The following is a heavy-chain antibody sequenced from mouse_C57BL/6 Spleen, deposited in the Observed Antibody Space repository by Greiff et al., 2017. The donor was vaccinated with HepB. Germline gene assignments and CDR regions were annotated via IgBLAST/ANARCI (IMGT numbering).Heavy chain of an antibody. CDR1: GYAFSSSW. J-gene: IGHJ1*03. V-gene: IGHV1-82*01. D-gene: IGHD2-4*01. CDR2: IYPGDGDT. CDR3: ARGGYDYEGQDFDV. Sequence: LQQSGPELVKPGASVKISCKASGYAFSSSWMNWVKQRPGKGLEWIGRIYPGDGDTNYNGKFKGKATLTADKSSSTAYMQLSSLTSEDSAVYFCARGGYDYEGQDFDVWGTGTTVTVSS.